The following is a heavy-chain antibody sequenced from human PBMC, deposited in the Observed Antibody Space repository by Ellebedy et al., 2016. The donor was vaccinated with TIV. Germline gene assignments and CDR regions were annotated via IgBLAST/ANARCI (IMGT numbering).Heavy chain of an antibody. CDR2: IWCDGSLE. CDR1: GFTFTNYP. D-gene: IGHD1-26*01. J-gene: IGHJ6*02. V-gene: IGHV3-33*01. CDR3: AREVGGGQGDMDV. Sequence: GESLKISCAASGFTFTNYPMHWVRQAPGKGLEWVALIWCDGSLEYYADSVKGRFTLSRDSSENTVYLHMNSLRADDTAVYYCAREVGGGQGDMDVWGQGTTVTVSS.